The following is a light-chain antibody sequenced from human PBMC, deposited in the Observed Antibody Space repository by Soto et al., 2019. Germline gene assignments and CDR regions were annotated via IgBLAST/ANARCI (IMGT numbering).Light chain of an antibody. CDR3: QQYDDWPPWT. V-gene: IGKV3-15*01. CDR2: GAS. Sequence: EIVLTQSPGTLSLSPGQRATLFCRASQSGFSTYLAWFQQKPGQAPRLLIYGASTRATGIPARFSGSGSGAEFTLTISSLQSEDLAVYYCQQYDDWPPWTFGQGTKVEIK. J-gene: IGKJ1*01. CDR1: QSGFSTY.